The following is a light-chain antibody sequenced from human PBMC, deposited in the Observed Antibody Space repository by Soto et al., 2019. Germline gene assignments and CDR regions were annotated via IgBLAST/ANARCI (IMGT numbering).Light chain of an antibody. CDR2: GAS. CDR1: ESVSSN. CDR3: QHYNNWWT. Sequence: EIEVTQRPGTRALSRGYTSTLSCRAGESVSSNLAWYQQKPGQAPRLLIYGASTRATGVPARFTGSGSGTEFTLTISTLQFDGSAVYYCQHYNNWWTFGQGTKVDIK. V-gene: IGKV3-15*01. J-gene: IGKJ1*01.